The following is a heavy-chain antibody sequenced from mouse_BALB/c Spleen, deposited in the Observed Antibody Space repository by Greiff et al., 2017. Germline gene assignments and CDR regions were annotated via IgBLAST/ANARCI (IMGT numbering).Heavy chain of an antibody. Sequence: SGPQLVRPGASVKISCKASGYSFTSYWMHWVKQRPGQGLEWIGMIDPSDSETRLNQKFKDKATLTVDKSSSTAYMQLSSPTSEDSAVYYCARRDYGDYWGQGTTLTVSS. CDR1: GYSFTSYW. J-gene: IGHJ2*01. V-gene: IGHV1S126*01. D-gene: IGHD1-1*01. CDR3: ARRDYGDY. CDR2: IDPSDSET.